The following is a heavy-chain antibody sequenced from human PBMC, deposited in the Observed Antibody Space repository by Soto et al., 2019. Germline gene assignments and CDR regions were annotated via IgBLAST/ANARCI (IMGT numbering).Heavy chain of an antibody. CDR3: ARRRAAAATDYNGMDV. CDR1: GITFSSYT. D-gene: IGHD6-25*01. CDR2: ISSSSAVR. Sequence: LSLTCAAAGITFSSYTMNWVRQAPGKGLEWVSSISSSSAVRYYADSVKGRFTTSRDNAQNSLYLQMNSLTVEDTAVYYCARRRAAAATDYNGMDVWGPGTTVTVSS. V-gene: IGHV3-21*01. J-gene: IGHJ6*02.